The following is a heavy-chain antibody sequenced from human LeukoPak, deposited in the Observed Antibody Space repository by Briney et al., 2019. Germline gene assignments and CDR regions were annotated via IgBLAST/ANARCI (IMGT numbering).Heavy chain of an antibody. CDR1: GFTFDDYA. J-gene: IGHJ4*02. CDR3: AKDPYNTLRLFDY. Sequence: PGRSLRLSCAASGFTFDDYAMHWVRQAPGKGLEWVSGISWNSGTIGYADSVKGRFTISRDNAKNSLYLQMNSLTAEDTALYYCAKDPYNTLRLFDYWGQGTLVTVSS. D-gene: IGHD1-1*01. CDR2: ISWNSGTI. V-gene: IGHV3-9*01.